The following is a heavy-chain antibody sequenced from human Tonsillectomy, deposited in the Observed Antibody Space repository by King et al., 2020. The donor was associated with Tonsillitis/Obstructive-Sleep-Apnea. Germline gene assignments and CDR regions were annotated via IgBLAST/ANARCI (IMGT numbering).Heavy chain of an antibody. D-gene: IGHD2/OR15-2a*01. V-gene: IGHV1-2*06. J-gene: IGHJ6*03. CDR1: GYTFTGYY. CDR2: INPNSGGT. CDR3: ARTIFYLSPEPPYYYYYMDV. Sequence: QLVQSGAEVKKPGASVKVSCKASGYTFTGYYMHWVRQAPGQGLEWMGRINPNSGGTNYAQKFQGRVTMTRDTSISTAYMELSRLRSDDTAVYYCARTIFYLSPEPPYYYYYMDVWGKGTTVTVSS.